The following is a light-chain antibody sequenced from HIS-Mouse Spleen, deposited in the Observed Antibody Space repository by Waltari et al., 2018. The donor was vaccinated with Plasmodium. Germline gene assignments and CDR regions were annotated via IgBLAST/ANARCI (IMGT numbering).Light chain of an antibody. CDR1: SGHSSYA. CDR3: QTWGTGMGV. V-gene: IGLV4-69*01. J-gene: IGLJ2*01. Sequence: QLVLTQSPSASASLGASVKLTCTLSSGHSSYAIAWHQQQPEKGPRYLMKLNSDVSHSKGDGIPDRCSGSSSGAERYLTISSLQSEDEADYYCQTWGTGMGVFGGGTKLTVL. CDR2: LNSDVSH.